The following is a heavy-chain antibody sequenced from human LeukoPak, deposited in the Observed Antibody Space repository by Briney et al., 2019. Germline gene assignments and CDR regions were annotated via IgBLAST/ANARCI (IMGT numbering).Heavy chain of an antibody. CDR1: GLSFSGYY. CDR3: AIWGSSWMDAFDI. CDR2: INHSGST. V-gene: IGHV4-34*01. J-gene: IGHJ3*02. D-gene: IGHD6-13*01. Sequence: SETLSLTCAVYGLSFSGYYWSWIRQPPGKGLEWIGEINHSGSTNYNPSLKSRVTISVDTSKNQFSLKLSSVTAADTAVYYCAIWGSSWMDAFDIWGQGTMVTVSS.